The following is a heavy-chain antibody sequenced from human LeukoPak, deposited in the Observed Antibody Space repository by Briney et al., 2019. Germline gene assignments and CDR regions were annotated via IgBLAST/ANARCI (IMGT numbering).Heavy chain of an antibody. CDR3: ARDTLLDYYYYGMDV. Sequence: GGSLRLSCAASGFTFCSYAMHWVRQAPGKGLEWVAVISYDGSNKYYADSVKGRFTISRDNSKNTLYLQMNSLRAEDTAVYYCARDTLLDYYYYGMDVWGQGTTVTVSS. CDR1: GFTFCSYA. D-gene: IGHD3-3*01. V-gene: IGHV3-30-3*01. CDR2: ISYDGSNK. J-gene: IGHJ6*02.